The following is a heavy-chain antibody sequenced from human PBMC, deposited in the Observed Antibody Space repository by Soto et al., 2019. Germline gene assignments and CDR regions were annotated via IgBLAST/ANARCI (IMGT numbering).Heavy chain of an antibody. D-gene: IGHD6-13*01. CDR1: GYNFNSYW. V-gene: IGHV5-51*01. CDR3: ARRVGSSWRDFNN. CDR2: IFPIGSAT. Sequence: GESLKIACRGSGYNFNSYWIAWVRQMPGNGLEWVGIIFPIGSATQYSPSFRGQVTISVDRSISTAYLQWNSLKASDSATYYCARRVGSSWRDFNNWGQGTLVTVSS. J-gene: IGHJ1*01.